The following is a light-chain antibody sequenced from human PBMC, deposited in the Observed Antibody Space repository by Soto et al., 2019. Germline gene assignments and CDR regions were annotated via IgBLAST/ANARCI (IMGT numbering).Light chain of an antibody. V-gene: IGLV2-8*01. CDR3: SSYAGTNVV. CDR2: EVN. CDR1: SSDVGGYNF. J-gene: IGLJ2*01. Sequence: QSALTQPPSASGSPGQSVTISCTGTSSDVGGYNFVSWYQQHPDKAPKLMIFEVNKRPSGVPDRFSGSKSGNTASLTVSGLQAEDEADYYCSSYAGTNVVFGGGTKVTVL.